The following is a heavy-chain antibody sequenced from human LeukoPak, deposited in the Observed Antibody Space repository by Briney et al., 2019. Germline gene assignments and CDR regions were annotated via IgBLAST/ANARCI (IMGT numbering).Heavy chain of an antibody. CDR1: GFTFDSYA. CDR3: VKHVGSRWSNNRFDP. CDR2: VSRFGGTT. J-gene: IGHJ5*02. D-gene: IGHD6-13*01. V-gene: IGHV3-23*01. Sequence: GGSLRLSCAASGFTFDSYAMSWVRQAPGKGLEWVSSVSRFGGTTYYADSAKGRFTISRDNSNNTVYLQMNSLRVGDTALYYCVKHVGSRWSNNRFDPWGQGTLVTVS.